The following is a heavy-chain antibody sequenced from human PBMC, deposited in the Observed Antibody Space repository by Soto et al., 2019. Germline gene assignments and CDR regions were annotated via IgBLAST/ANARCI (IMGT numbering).Heavy chain of an antibody. J-gene: IGHJ3*02. V-gene: IGHV1-18*01. Sequence: ASVKVSCKASGYTFTSYGTDWVRQAPGQGLEWLGWISAYDGNTKYAQILQGRVTLTTDTSTSTAYMELRSLRSEDTAMYYCARGDDLDDAFDIWGQGTMVTVSS. CDR2: ISAYDGNT. D-gene: IGHD3-3*01. CDR1: GYTFTSYG. CDR3: ARGDDLDDAFDI.